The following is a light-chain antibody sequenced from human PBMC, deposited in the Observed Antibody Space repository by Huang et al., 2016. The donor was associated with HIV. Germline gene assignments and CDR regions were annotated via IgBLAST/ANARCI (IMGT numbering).Light chain of an antibody. CDR2: AAS. CDR1: QSISTY. Sequence: DIQMTQSPPSLSPSIGDRVTITCRASQSISTYLNWYRHKPGEAPELLIHAASTSPNGVPSRFSGGGSGTHFTLTIDHLQAEDFATYYCQQSYSIPHTFGRGTKVDIK. V-gene: IGKV1-39*01. J-gene: IGKJ2*01. CDR3: QQSYSIPHT.